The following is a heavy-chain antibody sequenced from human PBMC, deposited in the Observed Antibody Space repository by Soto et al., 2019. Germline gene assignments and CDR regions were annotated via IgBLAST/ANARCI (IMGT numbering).Heavy chain of an antibody. CDR3: ATYYFGSGSYYRFDN. Sequence: QLVQSGGEVKTPGASVRVSCKASGYAFSFGFSWVRQAPGQGLEWMGWISASDGSTNSAPNFRGRISMTTDTSTNTAYMDLLSLTSDDTAVYFCATYYFGSGSYYRFDNWGQGTLVTVSS. D-gene: IGHD3-10*01. V-gene: IGHV1-18*01. CDR2: ISASDGST. CDR1: GYAFSFG. J-gene: IGHJ4*02.